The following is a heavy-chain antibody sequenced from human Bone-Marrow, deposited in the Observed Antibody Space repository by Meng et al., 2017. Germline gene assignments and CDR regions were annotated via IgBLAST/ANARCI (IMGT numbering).Heavy chain of an antibody. J-gene: IGHJ4*02. CDR3: SGHIDY. CDR1: GFTFSNAY. V-gene: IGHV3-15*01. CDR2: IKSKPDGETI. Sequence: DVQLVESGGGFVKPGGSLRLSCEGSGFTFSNAYMTWVRQVPGKRLEWVGRIKSKPDGETIDYAAPVKGRFTISRDDSKNTVYLQMNSLKTEDTAVYYCSGHIDYWGQGTLVTVSS. D-gene: IGHD5-12*01.